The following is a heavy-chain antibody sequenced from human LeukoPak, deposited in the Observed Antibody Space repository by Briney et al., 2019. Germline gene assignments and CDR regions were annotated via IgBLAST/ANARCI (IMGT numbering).Heavy chain of an antibody. CDR2: INPSGGST. J-gene: IGHJ4*02. V-gene: IGHV1-46*01. CDR1: GYTFTSYY. Sequence: ASVKVSCKASGYTFTSYYMHWVRQAPGQGLEWMGIINPSGGSTSYAQKFQGRVTMTRDMSTSTVYMELSSLRSEDTAVYYCARAVLVPAAIDYWGQGTLVTVSS. CDR3: ARAVLVPAAIDY. D-gene: IGHD2-2*01.